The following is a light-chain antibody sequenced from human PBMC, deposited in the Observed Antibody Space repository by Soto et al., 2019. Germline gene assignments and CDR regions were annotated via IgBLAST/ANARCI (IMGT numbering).Light chain of an antibody. CDR2: AAS. J-gene: IGKJ4*01. CDR1: QSITTL. Sequence: DIPMTQSPSSLSASVGDSVTITCRASQSITTLLNWYQKKPGKAPYLLIYAASTLQRGVPSRFSGAGSGTDFSLTINTLQPEDFASYYCQQSSSVPLTFAGGTKVEIK. V-gene: IGKV1-39*01. CDR3: QQSSSVPLT.